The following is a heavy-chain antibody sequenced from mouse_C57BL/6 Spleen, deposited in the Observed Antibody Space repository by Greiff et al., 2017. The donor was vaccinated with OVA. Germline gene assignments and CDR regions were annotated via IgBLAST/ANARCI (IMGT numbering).Heavy chain of an antibody. Sequence: QVHVKQSGPELVKPGASVKISCKASGYAFSSSWMNWVKQRPGKGLEWIGRIYPGDGDTNYNGKFKGKATLTADKSSSTAYMQLSSLTSEDSAVYFCARYGTLYYFDYWGKGTTLTVSS. CDR2: IYPGDGDT. CDR1: GYAFSSSW. V-gene: IGHV1-82*01. D-gene: IGHD1-1*02. J-gene: IGHJ2*01. CDR3: ARYGTLYYFDY.